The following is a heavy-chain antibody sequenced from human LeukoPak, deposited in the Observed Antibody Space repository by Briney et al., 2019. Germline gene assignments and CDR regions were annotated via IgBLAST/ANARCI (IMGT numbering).Heavy chain of an antibody. CDR2: INHSGST. V-gene: IGHV4-34*01. CDR1: GGAFSGYY. J-gene: IGHJ4*02. Sequence: SETLSLTCAVYGGAFSGYYWSWIRQPPLKGLEWICEINHSGSTNYKPSLKSRVSISVDTFKNQFSLKLSSVTAADTAVYYCARGSRYGQRFDYWGQGTLVTVSS. CDR3: ARGSRYGQRFDY. D-gene: IGHD5-18*01.